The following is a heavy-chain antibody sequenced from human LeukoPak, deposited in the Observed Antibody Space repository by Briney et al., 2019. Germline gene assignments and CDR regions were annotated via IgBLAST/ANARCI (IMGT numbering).Heavy chain of an antibody. V-gene: IGHV4-34*01. D-gene: IGHD5-24*01. J-gene: IGHJ4*01. Sequence: SETLSLTCAVYGGSFSGFYWSWIRQPPGKGLEWIGEINHGGSTNYSPSLKSRVTISIDTSKNQFSLKLNSMTAADTAVYYCARGEGARDGYNYAGPFYFDYWGHGTLVTVSS. CDR3: ARGEGARDGYNYAGPFYFDY. CDR1: GGSFSGFY. CDR2: INHGGST.